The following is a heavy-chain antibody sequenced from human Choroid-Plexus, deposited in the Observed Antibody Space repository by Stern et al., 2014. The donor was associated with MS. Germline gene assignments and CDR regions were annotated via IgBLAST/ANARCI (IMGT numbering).Heavy chain of an antibody. D-gene: IGHD3-16*01. CDR1: GGTFGNHG. CDR3: AREGGDFGKLIFALDL. J-gene: IGHJ3*01. Sequence: VQLVESGPEVKKSGSSVKVSCTASGGTFGNHGISWVRQVPGKGLEWMGSIMPLFGVPNSAQKFQGRVTFTADKSTNIAYMELSSLRSEDTALYFCAREGGDFGKLIFALDLWGQGTLVTVSA. V-gene: IGHV1-69*09. CDR2: IMPLFGVP.